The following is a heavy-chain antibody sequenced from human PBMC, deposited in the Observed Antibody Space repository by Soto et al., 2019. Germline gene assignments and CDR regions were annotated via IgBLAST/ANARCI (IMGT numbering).Heavy chain of an antibody. V-gene: IGHV3-21*01. CDR2: ISSSSSYI. CDR1: GFTFSSYS. CDR3: ARDHPNYYDSSGYYYYFDY. J-gene: IGHJ4*02. D-gene: IGHD3-22*01. Sequence: GSLRLSCAASGFTFSSYSMNWVRQAPGKGLEWVSSISSSSSYIYYADSVKGRFTISRDNAKNSLYLQMNSLRAEDTAVYYCARDHPNYYDSSGYYYYFDYWGQGTLVTVSS.